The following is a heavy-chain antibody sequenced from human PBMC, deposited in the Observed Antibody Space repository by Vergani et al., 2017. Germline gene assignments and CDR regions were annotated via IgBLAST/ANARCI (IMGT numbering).Heavy chain of an antibody. CDR3: ARTLRYFDPGRIDY. D-gene: IGHD3-9*01. CDR2: INHSGST. Sequence: QVQLQQWGAGLLKPSETLYLTCAVYGGSFSGYYWSWIRQPPGKGLEWIGEINHSGSTNYNPSLKSRVTISVDTSKNQFSLKLSSVTAADTAVYYCARTLRYFDPGRIDYWGQGTLVTVSS. J-gene: IGHJ4*02. CDR1: GGSFSGYY. V-gene: IGHV4-34*01.